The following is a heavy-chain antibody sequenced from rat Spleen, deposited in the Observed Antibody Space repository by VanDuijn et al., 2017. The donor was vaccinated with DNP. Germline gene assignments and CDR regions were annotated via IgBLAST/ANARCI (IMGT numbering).Heavy chain of an antibody. CDR1: GFTFSNFP. CDR2: LNTGGSNT. Sequence: EVQLVESGGGLVHPGKSLKLSCIVSGFTFSNFPMAWVRQAPTKGLEWVATLNTGGSNTYYRDSVKGRFTISRDNAKSTLYLQMNSLRSEDTATYYCTRDWPFDYWGQGVMVTVSS. CDR3: TRDWPFDY. V-gene: IGHV5-46*01. J-gene: IGHJ2*01.